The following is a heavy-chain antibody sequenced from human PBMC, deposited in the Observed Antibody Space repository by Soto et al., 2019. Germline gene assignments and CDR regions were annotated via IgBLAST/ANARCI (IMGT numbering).Heavy chain of an antibody. CDR2: ISGSGGST. V-gene: IGHV3-23*01. CDR1: GFTFSSYA. Sequence: GGSLRLSCAASGFTFSSYAMSWVRQAPGKGLEWVSAISGSGGSTYYADSVKGRFTISRDNSKNTLYLQMNSLRAEDTAVYYCAKLPPDCSSTSCYGYYYYYMDVWGKGTTVTVSS. J-gene: IGHJ6*03. D-gene: IGHD2-2*01. CDR3: AKLPPDCSSTSCYGYYYYYMDV.